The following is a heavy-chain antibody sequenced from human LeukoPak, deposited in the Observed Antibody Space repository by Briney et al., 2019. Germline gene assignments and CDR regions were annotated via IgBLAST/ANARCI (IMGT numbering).Heavy chain of an antibody. CDR2: IYYSGGT. D-gene: IGHD5-24*01. CDR1: GGSVSSGSYY. V-gene: IGHV4-61*01. Sequence: SETLSLTYTVSGGSVSSGSYYWSWIRQPPGKGLEWIGYIYYSGGTNYNPSLKSRVTISVDTSKNQFSLKLSSVTAADTAVYYCARARDGYNYALFDYWGQGTLVTVSS. CDR3: ARARDGYNYALFDY. J-gene: IGHJ4*02.